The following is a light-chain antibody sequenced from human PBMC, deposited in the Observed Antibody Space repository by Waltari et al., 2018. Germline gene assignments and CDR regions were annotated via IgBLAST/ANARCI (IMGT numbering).Light chain of an antibody. Sequence: FMLTQPHSVSESPGKTVTISCTRSSGNIATHYVQWYQQRPGSAPTKVIYEDNQRPSGVPDRFSGSIDSSSNSASLSMSGLKAEDEADYYCQSFDSSHVVFGGGTKLTVL. J-gene: IGLJ2*01. CDR2: EDN. CDR3: QSFDSSHVV. CDR1: SGNIATHY. V-gene: IGLV6-57*03.